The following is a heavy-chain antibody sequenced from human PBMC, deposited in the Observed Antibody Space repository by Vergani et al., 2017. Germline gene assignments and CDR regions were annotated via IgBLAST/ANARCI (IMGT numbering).Heavy chain of an antibody. V-gene: IGHV1-3*01. CDR1: GYTFTSYA. J-gene: IGHJ4*02. Sequence: QVQLVQSGAEVKKPGASVKVSCKASGYTFTSYAMHWVRQAPGQRLEWMGWINAGNGNTKYSQKFQGRVTITRDTSASTAYMELSSLRSDDTAVYYCARSSIVVVPAATNEYYFDYWGQGTLVTVSS. CDR3: ARSSIVVVPAATNEYYFDY. CDR2: INAGNGNT. D-gene: IGHD2-2*01.